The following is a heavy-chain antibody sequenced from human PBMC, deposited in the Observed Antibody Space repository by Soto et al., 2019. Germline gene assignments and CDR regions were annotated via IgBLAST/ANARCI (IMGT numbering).Heavy chain of an antibody. CDR1: GGTFSSYT. CDR2: IITILGIA. J-gene: IGHJ3*02. Sequence: QVQLVQSGAEVKKPGSSVKVSCKASGGTFSSYTISWVRQAPGQGLEWMGRIITILGIANYAQKFQGRVTITADKSTSTAYMELSSLRSEDTAVYYCATASSIANYDFWSTDAFDIWGQGTMVAVSS. D-gene: IGHD3-3*01. CDR3: ATASSIANYDFWSTDAFDI. V-gene: IGHV1-69*02.